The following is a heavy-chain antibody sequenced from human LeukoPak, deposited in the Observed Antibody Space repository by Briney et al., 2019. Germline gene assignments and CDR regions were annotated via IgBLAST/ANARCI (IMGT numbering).Heavy chain of an antibody. J-gene: IGHJ1*01. D-gene: IGHD3-10*01. Sequence: GGSLRLSCAASGFTVSSNYMSWVRQGPGKGLEWVASITSSGRTPYYVDSVKGRFTISRDNSKNTLYLQMNNLRGEDTAVYYCAKDRPNFYESTGSYYKMKGDFWGQGSLVTVSS. CDR1: GFTVSSNY. CDR2: ITSSGRTP. V-gene: IGHV3-53*01. CDR3: AKDRPNFYESTGSYYKMKGDF.